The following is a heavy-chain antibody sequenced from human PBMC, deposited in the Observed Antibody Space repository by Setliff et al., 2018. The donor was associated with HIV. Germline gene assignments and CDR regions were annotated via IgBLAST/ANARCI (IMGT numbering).Heavy chain of an antibody. J-gene: IGHJ5*02. D-gene: IGHD4-17*01. CDR2: IKQDESEK. CDR3: AKADRGYGRNWFDP. Sequence: GSLRLSCAASGFTFSRYWMGWVRQAPGKGLEWVANIKQDESEKYYVDSVKGRFTISRDNSKNTLYLQMNSLRAEDTAVYYCAKADRGYGRNWFDPWGQGTLVTVSS. V-gene: IGHV3-7*03. CDR1: GFTFSRYW.